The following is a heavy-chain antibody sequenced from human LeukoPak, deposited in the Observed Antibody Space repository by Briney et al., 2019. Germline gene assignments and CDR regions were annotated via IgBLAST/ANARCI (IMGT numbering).Heavy chain of an antibody. Sequence: GSLRLSCAASGFTFSSYWMSWVRQAPGKWLEWVANIKQDGSEKYYVDSVKGRFTISRDNAKSSLDLQMNSLRAEDTAVYYCERDRSYDSSGYYQGRYYYGMDVWGQGTTVTVSS. CDR2: IKQDGSEK. CDR1: GFTFSSYW. CDR3: ERDRSYDSSGYYQGRYYYGMDV. V-gene: IGHV3-7*01. J-gene: IGHJ6*02. D-gene: IGHD3-22*01.